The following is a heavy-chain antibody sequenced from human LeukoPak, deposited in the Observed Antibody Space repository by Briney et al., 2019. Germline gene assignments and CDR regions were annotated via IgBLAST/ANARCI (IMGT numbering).Heavy chain of an antibody. CDR3: VKDPSGNYFYFDY. CDR1: GFTFCSFA. J-gene: IGHJ4*02. D-gene: IGHD1-26*01. CDR2: ISSDGGRT. Sequence: GGSLRLSCSPSGFTFCSFAMFWVRQAPGEGLEYVSGISSDGGRTNYADSVKARFTISRDNSKVTLYLQMTSLRPEDTAIYYCVKDPSGNYFYFDYWGQGTLVTVSS. V-gene: IGHV3-64D*09.